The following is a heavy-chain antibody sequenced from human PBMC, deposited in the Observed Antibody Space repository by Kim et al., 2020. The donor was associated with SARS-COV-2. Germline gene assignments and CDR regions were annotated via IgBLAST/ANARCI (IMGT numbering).Heavy chain of an antibody. CDR1: GGSISSSSYY. J-gene: IGHJ5*02. CDR2: IYYSGST. Sequence: SETLSLTCTVSGGSISSSSYYWGWIRQPPGKGLEWIGSIYYSGSTYYNPSLKSRVTISVDTSKNQFSLKLSSVTAADTAVYYCARAGTGQLLFSLFPNWVDPWGQGTLVTVSS. CDR3: ARAGTGQLLFSLFPNWVDP. V-gene: IGHV4-39*01. D-gene: IGHD2-2*01.